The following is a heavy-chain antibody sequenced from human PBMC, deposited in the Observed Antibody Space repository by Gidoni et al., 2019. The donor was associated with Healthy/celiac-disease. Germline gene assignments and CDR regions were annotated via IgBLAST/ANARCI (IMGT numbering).Heavy chain of an antibody. CDR3: ARARRDGYNRFDY. J-gene: IGHJ4*02. V-gene: IGHV4-61*02. CDR2: IFTSGST. Sequence: QVQLQESGPGLVKPSQTLSLTCTVSGVSISSGSYYWSWIRQPAGKGLEWIGRIFTSGSTNYNPSLKSRVTISVDTSKNQFSLKLSSVTAADTAVYYCARARRDGYNRFDYWGQGTLVTVSS. D-gene: IGHD5-12*01. CDR1: GVSISSGSYY.